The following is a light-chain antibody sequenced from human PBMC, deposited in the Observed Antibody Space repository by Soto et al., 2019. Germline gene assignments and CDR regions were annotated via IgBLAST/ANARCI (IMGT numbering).Light chain of an antibody. Sequence: EIVMTQSQGTLSVSPGEGVTLSCRASQSVGTDLAWYQQKPGRAPRLLIYAASTRATGVPARFSGSGSGTEFTLTISRLEPEDFAVYYCQQYGSSPLTFGGGTKVDIK. J-gene: IGKJ4*01. V-gene: IGKV3-20*01. CDR3: QQYGSSPLT. CDR2: AAS. CDR1: QSVGTD.